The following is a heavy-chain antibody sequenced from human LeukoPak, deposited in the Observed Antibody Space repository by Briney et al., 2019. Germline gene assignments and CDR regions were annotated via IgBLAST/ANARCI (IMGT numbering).Heavy chain of an antibody. J-gene: IGHJ5*02. Sequence: ASVKVSCKASGYTFTGYYLHWVRQAPGQGLEWMGWMNPNSGNTGYAQKFQGRVTMTRNTSISTAYMELSSLRSEDTAVYYCARSKWLRTTNWFDPWGQGTLVTVSS. V-gene: IGHV1-8*02. CDR2: MNPNSGNT. CDR3: ARSKWLRTTNWFDP. D-gene: IGHD5-12*01. CDR1: GYTFTGYY.